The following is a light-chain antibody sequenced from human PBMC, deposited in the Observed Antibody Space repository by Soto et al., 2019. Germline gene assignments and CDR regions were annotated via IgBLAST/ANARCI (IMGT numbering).Light chain of an antibody. Sequence: EIVLTQSPGTLSLSPGERATLSCRASQSVSSSYLAWYQQKPGQAPRLLIYGASSRATGIPDRFSGSGSGTDFTLTISRLEPEDFAGYYCQQYGSSPSTFGQGTRLESK. J-gene: IGKJ5*01. CDR2: GAS. CDR3: QQYGSSPST. CDR1: QSVSSSY. V-gene: IGKV3-20*01.